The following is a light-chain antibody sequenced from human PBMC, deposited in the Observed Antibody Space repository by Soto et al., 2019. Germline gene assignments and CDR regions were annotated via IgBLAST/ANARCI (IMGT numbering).Light chain of an antibody. CDR1: QSISSW. J-gene: IGKJ1*01. CDR3: QQYNNWPMT. V-gene: IGKV1-5*01. CDR2: DAS. Sequence: DIQMTQSPSTLSASVGDRVTITCRASQSISSWLAWYQQKPGKAPKLLIYDASSLESGVPSRFSGSGSGTEFTLTISSLQSEDFAVYYCQQYNNWPMTFGQGTKV.